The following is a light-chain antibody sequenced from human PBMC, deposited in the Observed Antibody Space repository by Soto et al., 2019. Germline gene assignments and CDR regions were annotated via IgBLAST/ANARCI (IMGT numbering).Light chain of an antibody. CDR2: DAS. J-gene: IGKJ1*01. CDR1: QSVRNNY. Sequence: EIVLTQSPGTMSLSPGERDTLSCSASQSVRNNYLAWYQQKLGQAPRVLIYDASSRATGTPDRFSGSGSGTDFTLTISRLEPEDLAVYFGQQYGSSPTTFGQGTKVDIK. V-gene: IGKV3-20*01. CDR3: QQYGSSPTT.